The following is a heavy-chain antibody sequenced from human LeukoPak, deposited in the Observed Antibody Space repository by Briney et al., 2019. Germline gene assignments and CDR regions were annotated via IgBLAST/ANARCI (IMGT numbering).Heavy chain of an antibody. J-gene: IGHJ3*02. CDR1: GFRFSDYY. CDR2: ISNDSVDK. D-gene: IGHD3-3*01. Sequence: GGSLRLSCVGSGFRFSDYYMSWIRQAPGKALEWVSYISNDSVDKYYVDSVRGRFTISRDNAKKSMYLQMSGLRVEDTAVYYCARRDWVSGAVRAFDIWGQGTMVTVSS. CDR3: ARRDWVSGAVRAFDI. V-gene: IGHV3-11*04.